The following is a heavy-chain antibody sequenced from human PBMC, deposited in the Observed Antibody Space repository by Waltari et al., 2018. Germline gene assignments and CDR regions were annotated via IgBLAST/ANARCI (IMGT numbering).Heavy chain of an antibody. CDR3: ARGSEEYYDFWSGKWFDP. CDR1: GGSFSGYY. J-gene: IGHJ5*02. V-gene: IGHV4-34*01. D-gene: IGHD3-3*01. CDR2: INHSGST. Sequence: QVQLQQWGAGLLKPSETLSLTCAVYGGSFSGYYWSWIRQPPGKGLEWIGEINHSGSTNYNPSLNSRVTISVDTSKNQFSLKLSSVTAADTAVYYCARGSEEYYDFWSGKWFDPWGQGTLVTVSS.